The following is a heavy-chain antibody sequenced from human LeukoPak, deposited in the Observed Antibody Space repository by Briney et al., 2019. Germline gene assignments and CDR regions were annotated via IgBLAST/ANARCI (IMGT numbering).Heavy chain of an antibody. CDR1: GAPISRFY. J-gene: IGHJ4*02. V-gene: IGHV4-4*09. CDR3: VQTTGWQGFDY. CDR2: IYNGVPT. D-gene: IGHD6-19*01. Sequence: NASETLSLICRASGAPISRFYWNWVRQPTGKGLEWIGNIYNGVPTFFNPSLKSRVTLSVDTSKTQFSLQLASVTAADTAVYCCVQTTGWQGFDYWGQGILVSVSS.